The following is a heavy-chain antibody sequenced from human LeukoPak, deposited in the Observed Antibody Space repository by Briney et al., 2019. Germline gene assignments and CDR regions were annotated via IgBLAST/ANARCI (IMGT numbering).Heavy chain of an antibody. CDR1: GYSISSGYY. Sequence: SETLSLTCTVSGYSISSGYYWGWIRPPPGKGLEWIGSIYHSGSTYYNPSLKSRVTISVDTSKNQFSLKLSSVTAADTAVYYCARAGSGYNSGRWFDPWGQGTLVTVSS. D-gene: IGHD3-22*01. CDR3: ARAGSGYNSGRWFDP. CDR2: IYHSGST. V-gene: IGHV4-38-2*02. J-gene: IGHJ5*02.